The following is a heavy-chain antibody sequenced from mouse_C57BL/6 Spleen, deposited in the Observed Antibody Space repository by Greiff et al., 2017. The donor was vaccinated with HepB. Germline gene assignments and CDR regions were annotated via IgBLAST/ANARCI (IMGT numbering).Heavy chain of an antibody. D-gene: IGHD2-1*01. J-gene: IGHJ3*01. Sequence: QVQLQQSGAELARPGASVKLSCKASGYTFTSYGISWVKQRTGQGLEWIGEIYPRSGNTYYNEKFKGKATLTADKSSSTAYMELRSLTSEDSAVYFCATYGNSEGFAYWGQGTLVTVSA. CDR3: ATYGNSEGFAY. CDR1: GYTFTSYG. V-gene: IGHV1-81*01. CDR2: IYPRSGNT.